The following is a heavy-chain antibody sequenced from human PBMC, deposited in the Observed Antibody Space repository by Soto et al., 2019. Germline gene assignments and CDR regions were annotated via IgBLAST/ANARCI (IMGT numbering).Heavy chain of an antibody. CDR2: ITAENGNT. CDR3: ARVVLEWLPTSGFDY. CDR1: GYSFTSYG. Sequence: QIQLVQSGAEVKKPGASVKVSCKASGYSFTSYGITWVRQAPGQGPEWLGWITAENGNTNYAQKFQGRSTMTTDTSTNTAFMELGGLRSDDTAVYYCARVVLEWLPTSGFDYWGQGTLVTVSS. V-gene: IGHV1-18*04. D-gene: IGHD5-12*01. J-gene: IGHJ4*02.